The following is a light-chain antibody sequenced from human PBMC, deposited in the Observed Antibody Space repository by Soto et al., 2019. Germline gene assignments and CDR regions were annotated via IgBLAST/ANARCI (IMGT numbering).Light chain of an antibody. CDR3: QQLNTLPFT. CDR2: EAS. J-gene: IGKJ5*01. Sequence: DIQLTQSPSLLSASVGDRVTITCRASHDISTYLAWYQQKPGKAPKLMIYEASTLQSGVPSRFSGSGSVTEFTLTISGLLPEDCATYHCQQLNTLPFTFGQGTRLDTK. CDR1: HDISTY. V-gene: IGKV1-9*01.